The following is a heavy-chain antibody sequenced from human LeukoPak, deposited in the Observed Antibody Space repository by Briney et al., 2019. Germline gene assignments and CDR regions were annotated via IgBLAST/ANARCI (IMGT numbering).Heavy chain of an antibody. CDR2: INPNSGGT. V-gene: IGHV1-2*02. CDR3: ASASLPALRFLEWLPFN. CDR1: GYTFTGYY. Sequence: ASVKVSCKASGYTFTGYYMHWVRQAPGQGLDWMGWINPNSGGTNYAQKFQGRVTMTRDTSISTAYMELSRLRSDDTAVYYCASASLPALRFLEWLPFNWGQGTLVTVSS. D-gene: IGHD3-3*01. J-gene: IGHJ4*02.